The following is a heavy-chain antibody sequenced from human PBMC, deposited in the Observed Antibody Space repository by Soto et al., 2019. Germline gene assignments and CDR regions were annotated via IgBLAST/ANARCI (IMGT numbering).Heavy chain of an antibody. V-gene: IGHV4-39*01. CDR1: GGSISSSSYY. J-gene: IGHJ4*02. CDR3: ARQVMITFGGVIVKSVYYFDY. Sequence: PSETLSLTCTVSGGSISSSSYYWGWIRQPPGKGLEWIGSIYYSGSTYYNPSLKSRVTISVDTSKNQFSLKLRSVTAADTALYYCARQVMITFGGVIVKSVYYFDYWGQGTLVTVAS. D-gene: IGHD3-16*02. CDR2: IYYSGST.